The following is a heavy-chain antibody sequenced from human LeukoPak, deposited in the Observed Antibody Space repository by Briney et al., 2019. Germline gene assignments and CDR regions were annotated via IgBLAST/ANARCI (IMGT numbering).Heavy chain of an antibody. CDR2: MYPWGSA. CDR3: VRQGGGDNCR. J-gene: IGHJ4*01. D-gene: IGHD4-23*01. CDR1: GFTLNTND. Sequence: GGSLRLSCAASGFTLNTNDMNWARQAPGKGLEWVSIMYPWGSAFYTDSVKGRFTVTRDESKNMMFLQMNTLRPDDTAMYYCVRQGGGDNCRWGQGALVTVSS. V-gene: IGHV3-66*02.